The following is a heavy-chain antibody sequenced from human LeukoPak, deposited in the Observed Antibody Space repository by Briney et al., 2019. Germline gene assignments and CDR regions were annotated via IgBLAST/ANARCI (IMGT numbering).Heavy chain of an antibody. Sequence: GGSLRLSCAAPVVTFSGNAMCWVRQAPGRGLERVSAIIYSAGSTYDTDSVKGRFTISRDNSKNTLYLQMNSLRAEDTAVYYCAKAQQTVVVVAAVDYWGQGTLVTVSS. V-gene: IGHV3-23*01. CDR2: IIYSAGST. CDR3: AKAQQTVVVVAAVDY. J-gene: IGHJ4*02. D-gene: IGHD2-15*01. CDR1: VVTFSGNA.